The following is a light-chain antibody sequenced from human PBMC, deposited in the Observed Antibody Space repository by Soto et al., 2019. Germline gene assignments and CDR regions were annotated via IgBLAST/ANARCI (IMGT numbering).Light chain of an antibody. CDR3: QQYGSSPLT. Sequence: IVLTQSPGTLSLSPGERATLSCRASQSVRSSYLAWYQQKPGQAPRLLIYGASSRATGIPDRFSGSGSGTDFTLTISRLEPEDCAVYYCQQYGSSPLTFGGGTNVEIK. CDR1: QSVRSSY. J-gene: IGKJ4*01. CDR2: GAS. V-gene: IGKV3-20*01.